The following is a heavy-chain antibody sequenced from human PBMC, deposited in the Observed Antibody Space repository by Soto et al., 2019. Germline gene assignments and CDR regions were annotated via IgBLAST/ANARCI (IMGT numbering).Heavy chain of an antibody. CDR1: GFIFRNFG. V-gene: IGHV3-30*03. CDR3: VQGASTAHQPLDS. J-gene: IGHJ4*02. D-gene: IGHD1-26*01. CDR2: ISGDGNDK. Sequence: QVQLVESGGVVVQPGRSLRLSCAASGFIFRNFGMHWVRRAPGKGLEWVAVISGDGNDKYYPDSMKGRFTISRDNFNNTLYLQLNSLRPEDSAVYHCVQGASTAHQPLDSWGQGVLVTVSS.